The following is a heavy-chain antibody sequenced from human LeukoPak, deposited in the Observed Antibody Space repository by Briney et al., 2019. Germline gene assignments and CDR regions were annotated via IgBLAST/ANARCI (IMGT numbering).Heavy chain of an antibody. CDR1: GFTFSDYY. CDR2: ISSSGSTI. D-gene: IGHD3-3*02. CDR3: ARDLTIFGVVPLFDY. Sequence: GGSLRLSCAASGFTFSDYYMSWIRQAPGKGLEWVSYISSSGSTIYYADSVKGRFTISRDNAKNSLYLQMNSLRAEDTAVYYCARDLTIFGVVPLFDYWGQGTLVTVSS. V-gene: IGHV3-11*04. J-gene: IGHJ4*02.